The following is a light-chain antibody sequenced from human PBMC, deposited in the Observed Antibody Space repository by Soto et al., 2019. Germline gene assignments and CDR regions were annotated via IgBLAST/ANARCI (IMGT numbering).Light chain of an antibody. CDR2: EVT. Sequence: QSALTQPASVSGSPGQSITISCTGTSSDVGSHNFVSWYQQRPGKAPKLMIFEVTKRPSGVSNRFSASKSGNTASLTISGVQPEEEADYYCCSYAGSTTWVFGGGTKLTVL. CDR1: SSDVGSHNF. J-gene: IGLJ3*02. V-gene: IGLV2-23*02. CDR3: CSYAGSTTWV.